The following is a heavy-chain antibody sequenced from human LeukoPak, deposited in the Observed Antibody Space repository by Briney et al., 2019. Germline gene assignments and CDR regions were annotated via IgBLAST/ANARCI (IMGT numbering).Heavy chain of an antibody. J-gene: IGHJ4*02. V-gene: IGHV3-74*01. Sequence: GGSLRLSCAASGSTSSDYWMHWVRQAPGKGLVWVSRTKTDGSSTSYADSVKGRFTISRDNAKNTLYLQMNSLRVEDTAVYYCGWGSGSRKDYWGQGTLVTVSS. CDR3: GWGSGSRKDY. D-gene: IGHD3-10*01. CDR1: GSTSSDYW. CDR2: TKTDGSST.